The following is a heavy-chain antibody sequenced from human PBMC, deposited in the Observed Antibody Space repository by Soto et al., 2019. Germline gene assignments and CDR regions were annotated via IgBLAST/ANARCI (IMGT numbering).Heavy chain of an antibody. J-gene: IGHJ4*02. CDR1: GDSISTSNYY. CDR3: ARRGGGDYLFDS. Sequence: QLQLQESGPGLVKPSETLSLTCSVSGDSISTSNYYWGWIRQPPGKGLEWIGHLFYSGGTYYNPSLKSRVSISVDTSKNEFSLKLTSITAADTAIYFCARRGGGDYLFDSWGQGILVTDSS. V-gene: IGHV4-39*07. D-gene: IGHD4-17*01. CDR2: LFYSGGT.